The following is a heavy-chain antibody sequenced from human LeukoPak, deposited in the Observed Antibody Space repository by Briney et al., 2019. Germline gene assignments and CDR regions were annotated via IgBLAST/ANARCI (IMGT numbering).Heavy chain of an antibody. CDR2: IYHSGST. Sequence: SQTLPLTCTVSGYSISSGYYWGWIRQPPGKGLEWIGSIYHSGSTYYNPSLKSRVTISVDTSKNQFSLKLSSVTAADTAVYYCASLLLWFGEGGFDYWGQGTLVTVSS. J-gene: IGHJ4*02. D-gene: IGHD3-10*01. V-gene: IGHV4-38-2*02. CDR3: ASLLLWFGEGGFDY. CDR1: GYSISSGYY.